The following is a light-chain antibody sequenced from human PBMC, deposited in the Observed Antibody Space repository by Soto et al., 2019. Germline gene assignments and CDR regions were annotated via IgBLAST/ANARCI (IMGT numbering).Light chain of an antibody. CDR2: KVS. CDR1: QSLVYSDGDTY. J-gene: IGKJ1*01. CDR3: TQALQTPPT. V-gene: IGKV2-30*01. Sequence: DVVMTQCALALPVTLGQPASISCSASQSLVYSDGDTYLKWFKQRPAQSPRRLIYKVSNRDSGVPDRFSGSGSGTDFTLKISRVQAEDVGVYYCTQALQTPPTFGQGNKVDIK.